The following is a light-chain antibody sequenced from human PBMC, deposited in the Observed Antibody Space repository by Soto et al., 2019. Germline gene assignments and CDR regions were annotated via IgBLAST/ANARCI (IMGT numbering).Light chain of an antibody. Sequence: DIQMTQSPSSVSADVGDRVTITCRASQGINKWLAWYRQKPGKAPQLLISAASTLRRGVPSRFSGSGSGTDFMLTISNLQPEDFATYFWQQANSFPLTLGGGTKVDIK. CDR1: QGINKW. V-gene: IGKV1-12*01. CDR3: QQANSFPLT. CDR2: AAS. J-gene: IGKJ4*02.